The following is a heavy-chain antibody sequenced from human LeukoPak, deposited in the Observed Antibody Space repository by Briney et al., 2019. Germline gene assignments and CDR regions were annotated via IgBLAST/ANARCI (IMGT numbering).Heavy chain of an antibody. Sequence: SETLSLTCTVSGGSISSGGYYWSWIRQHPGKGLEWIGYIYYSGSTYYNPSPKSRVTISVDTSKNQFSLKLSSVTAADTAVYYCARDRYDFWSGYPYWYFDLWGRGTLVTVSS. CDR3: ARDRYDFWSGYPYWYFDL. V-gene: IGHV4-31*03. J-gene: IGHJ2*01. CDR2: IYYSGST. D-gene: IGHD3-3*01. CDR1: GGSISSGGYY.